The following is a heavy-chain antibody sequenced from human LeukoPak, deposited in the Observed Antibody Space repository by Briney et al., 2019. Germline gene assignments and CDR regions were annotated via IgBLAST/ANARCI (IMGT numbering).Heavy chain of an antibody. CDR1: GFTFSSYW. J-gene: IGHJ4*02. CDR2: INSDGSST. D-gene: IGHD2-15*01. Sequence: GGSLRLSRAASGFTFSSYWMHWVRQAPGKGLVWVSRINSDGSSTSYADSVKGRFTISRDNAKNTLYLQMNSLRAEDTAVYYCARENGGSRLDYWGQGTLVTVSS. V-gene: IGHV3-74*01. CDR3: ARENGGSRLDY.